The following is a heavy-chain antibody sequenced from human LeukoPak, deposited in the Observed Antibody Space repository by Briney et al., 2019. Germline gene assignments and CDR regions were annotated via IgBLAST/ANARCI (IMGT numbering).Heavy chain of an antibody. CDR3: ATGPRWLQYFDY. J-gene: IGHJ4*02. CDR1: GYILTELS. Sequence: ASVKVSCKVSGYILTELSMHWVRQAPGKGLEWMGGFDPEDGETIYAQKFQGRVTMTEDTSTDTAYMELSSLRSEDTAVYYCATGPRWLQYFDYWGQGTLVTVSS. V-gene: IGHV1-24*01. D-gene: IGHD5-24*01. CDR2: FDPEDGET.